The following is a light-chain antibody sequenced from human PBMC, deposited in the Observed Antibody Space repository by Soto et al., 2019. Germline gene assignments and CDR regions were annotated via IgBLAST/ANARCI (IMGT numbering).Light chain of an antibody. CDR1: QGISSY. Sequence: VIWMTQSPSLLSSSTGDRVTISCLMSQGISSYLAWYQQKPGKAPKLLIYAASTLQSGVPSRFSGSGSGTDFTLTISCLQSEDFATYYCQQYYSYPWTFCQGTKVDI. V-gene: IGKV1D-8*03. CDR3: QQYYSYPWT. J-gene: IGKJ1*01. CDR2: AAS.